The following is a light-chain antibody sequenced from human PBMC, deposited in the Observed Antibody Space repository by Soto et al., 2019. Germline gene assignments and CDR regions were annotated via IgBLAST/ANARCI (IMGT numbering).Light chain of an antibody. CDR1: SSNIGNNY. V-gene: IGLV1-51*01. Sequence: QSALTQSPSVSAAPGQKVTISCSGSSSNIGNNYVSWYQQLPGTATKLLIYDNNKRPSGIPDRFSGSKSGTSGTLDITGLQTGDEADYYCATWDGSLPGEVFGGGTKLTVL. CDR2: DNN. CDR3: ATWDGSLPGEV. J-gene: IGLJ2*01.